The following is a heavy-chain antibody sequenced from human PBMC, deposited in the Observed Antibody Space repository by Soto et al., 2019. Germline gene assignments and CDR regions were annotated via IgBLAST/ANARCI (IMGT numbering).Heavy chain of an antibody. V-gene: IGHV1-3*01. Sequence: GASVKVSCKASGYTFTSYAMHWVRQAPGQRLEWMGWINAGNGNTKYSQKFQGRVTITRDTSASTAYMELSSLRSEDTAVYYCARGYCSSTSCRNYYYSYMDVWGKGTTVTVSS. D-gene: IGHD2-2*01. CDR1: GYTFTSYA. J-gene: IGHJ6*03. CDR2: INAGNGNT. CDR3: ARGYCSSTSCRNYYYSYMDV.